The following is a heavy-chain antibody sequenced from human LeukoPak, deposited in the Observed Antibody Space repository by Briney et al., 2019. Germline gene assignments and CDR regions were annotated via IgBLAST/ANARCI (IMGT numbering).Heavy chain of an antibody. CDR2: ISYDGSNK. J-gene: IGHJ6*03. CDR3: ANMVRDSSGYYSDYYYYYMDV. CDR1: GFTFSSYG. D-gene: IGHD3-22*01. Sequence: GGSLRLSCAASGFTFSSYGMHWVRQAPGKGLEWVAVISYDGSNKYYADSVKGRFTISRDNSKNTLYLQMNSLRAEDTAVYYCANMVRDSSGYYSDYYYYYMDVWGKGTTVTVSS. V-gene: IGHV3-30*18.